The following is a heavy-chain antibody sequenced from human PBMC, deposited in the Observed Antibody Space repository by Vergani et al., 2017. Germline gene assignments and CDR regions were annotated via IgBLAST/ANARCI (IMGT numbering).Heavy chain of an antibody. V-gene: IGHV3-33*08. CDR2: IWYDGSKE. J-gene: IGHJ6*03. Sequence: VQLVETGGGLIQPGGSLRLSCAASGFTVSSHAMHWVRQAPGKGLEWVAFIWYDGSKEYYADSVKGRFTISRDNSKNTLYLQMNNLRAADTAVYYCARSGYCAHGVCYMTYYYYMDVWGKGTAVTVSS. CDR3: ARSGYCAHGVCYMTYYYYMDV. D-gene: IGHD2-8*01. CDR1: GFTVSSHA.